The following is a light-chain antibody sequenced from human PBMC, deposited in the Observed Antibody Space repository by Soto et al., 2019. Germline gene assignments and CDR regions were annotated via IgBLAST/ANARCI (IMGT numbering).Light chain of an antibody. CDR1: SSDVGGYNY. CDR2: DVS. J-gene: IGLJ2*01. CDR3: SSYTSSSTLGHVV. V-gene: IGLV2-14*01. Sequence: QSALTQPASVSGSPGQSITISCTGTSSDVGGYNYVSWYQQHPGKAPKFMIYDVSNRPSGVSNRFSGSKSGNTASLTISGLQAEEEADYYCSSYTSSSTLGHVVFGGGTKLTVL.